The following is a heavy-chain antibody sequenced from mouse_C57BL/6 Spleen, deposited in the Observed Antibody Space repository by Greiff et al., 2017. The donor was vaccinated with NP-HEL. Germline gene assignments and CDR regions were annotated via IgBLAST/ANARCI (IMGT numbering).Heavy chain of an antibody. V-gene: IGHV3-6*01. D-gene: IGHD2-5*01. Sequence: ESGPGLVKPSHSLSLTCSVTGYSITSGYYWNWIRQFPGNKLEWMGYISYDGSNNYNPSLKNRISITRDTSKNQFFLKLNSVTTEDTATYYCASCYSNWYFDVWGTGTTVTVSS. CDR1: GYSITSGYY. J-gene: IGHJ1*03. CDR2: ISYDGSN. CDR3: ASCYSNWYFDV.